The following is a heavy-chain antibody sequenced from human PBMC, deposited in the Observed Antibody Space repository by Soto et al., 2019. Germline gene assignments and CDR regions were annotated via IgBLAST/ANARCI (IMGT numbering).Heavy chain of an antibody. CDR3: ARAQPFGTNAMTYFDY. J-gene: IGHJ4*02. CDR1: GGTFSSYT. V-gene: IGHV1-69*02. CDR2: IIPILGIA. Sequence: GASVKVSCKASGGTFSSYTISWVRQAPGQGLEWMGRIIPILGIANYAQKFQGRVTITADKSTSTAYMELSSLRSEDTAVYYCARAQPFGTNAMTYFDYWGQGTLVTVSS. D-gene: IGHD3-10*01.